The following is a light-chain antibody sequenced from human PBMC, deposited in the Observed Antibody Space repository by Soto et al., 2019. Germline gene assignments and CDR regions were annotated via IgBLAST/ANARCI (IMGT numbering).Light chain of an antibody. J-gene: IGLJ3*02. CDR2: VGTGGIVG. CDR3: GAHHGSGSNFVSWV. CDR1: SGYSNYQ. V-gene: IGLV9-49*01. Sequence: QPVLTQPPSASASPGASVTLTCTLSSGYSNYQVDWYQQRPGKGPRFVMRVGTGGIVGSKGDGIPDRFSVLGSGLNRYLTIKNIQEEDESDYHCGAHHGSGSNFVSWVFGGGTKLTVL.